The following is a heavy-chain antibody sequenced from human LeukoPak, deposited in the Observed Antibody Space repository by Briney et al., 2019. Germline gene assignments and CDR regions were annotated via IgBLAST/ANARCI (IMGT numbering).Heavy chain of an antibody. V-gene: IGHV3-33*08. D-gene: IGHD2-2*02. CDR2: IWYDGSNK. CDR1: GFTFSSYA. Sequence: GRSLRLSCAASGFTFSSYAMHWVRQAPGKGLEWVAVIWYDGSNKYYADSVKGRFTISRDNSKNTLYLQMNSLRAEDTAVYYCARDHTLNAFDIWGQGTMVTVSS. J-gene: IGHJ3*02. CDR3: ARDHTLNAFDI.